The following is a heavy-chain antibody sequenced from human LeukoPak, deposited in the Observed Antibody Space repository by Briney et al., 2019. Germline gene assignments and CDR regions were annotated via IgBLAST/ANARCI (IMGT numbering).Heavy chain of an antibody. CDR2: INHSGST. Sequence: PSETLSLTCAVYGGSFSGYYWSWIRQPPGKGLEWIGEINHSGSTDYNPSLKSRVTISVDTSKNQFSLKLSSVTAADTAVYYCARVRSVWFGELFPYYFDYWGQGTLVTVSS. V-gene: IGHV4-34*01. J-gene: IGHJ4*02. CDR1: GGSFSGYY. CDR3: ARVRSVWFGELFPYYFDY. D-gene: IGHD3-10*01.